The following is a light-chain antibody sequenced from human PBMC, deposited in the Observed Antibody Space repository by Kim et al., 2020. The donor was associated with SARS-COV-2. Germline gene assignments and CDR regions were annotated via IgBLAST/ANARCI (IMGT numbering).Light chain of an antibody. CDR1: RGGVGGYNS. Sequence: TTSCTGNRGGVGGYNSVSWYQQHPGEAPKVTISDVTKPPSGVSNRFSGSKSGNTASLTISGLQTEDEADYYCCSFIGTSNYVFGTGTKVTVL. CDR2: DVT. CDR3: CSFIGTSNYV. V-gene: IGLV2-14*04. J-gene: IGLJ1*01.